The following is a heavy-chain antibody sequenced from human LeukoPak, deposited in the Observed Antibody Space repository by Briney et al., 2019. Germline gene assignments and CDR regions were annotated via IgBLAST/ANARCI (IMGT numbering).Heavy chain of an antibody. D-gene: IGHD3-3*01. V-gene: IGHV1-69*13. CDR1: GGTFSSYA. Sequence: GASVKVSCKASGGTFSSYAISWVRQAPGQGLEWMGGIIPIFGTANYAQKFQGRVTITADESTSTAYMELSRLRSEDTAVYYCARGVPTIFGVVGNYMDVWGKGPTVTVSS. CDR2: IIPIFGTA. CDR3: ARGVPTIFGVVGNYMDV. J-gene: IGHJ6*03.